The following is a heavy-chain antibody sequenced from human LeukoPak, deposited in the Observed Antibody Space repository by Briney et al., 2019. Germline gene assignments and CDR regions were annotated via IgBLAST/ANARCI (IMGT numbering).Heavy chain of an antibody. CDR2: INHSGST. Sequence: PSETLSLTCAVYGGSFSGYYWSWIRQPPGKGLEWIGEINHSGSTNYNPSLKSRVTISVDTSKNQFSLKLSSVTAADTAVYYCARGNFYGSGSHNWFDPWGQEPWSPSPQ. V-gene: IGHV4-34*01. J-gene: IGHJ5*02. CDR1: GGSFSGYY. CDR3: ARGNFYGSGSHNWFDP. D-gene: IGHD3-10*01.